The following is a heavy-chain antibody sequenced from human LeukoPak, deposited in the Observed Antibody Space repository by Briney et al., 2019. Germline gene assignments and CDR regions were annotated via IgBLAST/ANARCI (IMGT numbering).Heavy chain of an antibody. CDR3: ARENDSSGYYFDY. CDR2: IKQDGSEK. V-gene: IGHV3-7*01. Sequence: GGSLRLSCAASGFTLSYYWMSWVRQAPGKGLEWVANIKQDGSEKYYVDSVKGRFTISRDNSKNTLYLQMNSLRAEDTAVYYCARENDSSGYYFDYWGQGTLVTVSS. CDR1: GFTLSYYW. J-gene: IGHJ4*02. D-gene: IGHD3-22*01.